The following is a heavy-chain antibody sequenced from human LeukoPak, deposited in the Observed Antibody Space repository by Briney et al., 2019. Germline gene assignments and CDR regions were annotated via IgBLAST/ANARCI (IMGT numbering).Heavy chain of an antibody. D-gene: IGHD2-15*01. CDR3: AKNVVVKRYIDY. CDR1: GFTFSNHA. Sequence: QSGGSLRLSCAASGFTFSNHAMSWVRQTPGKGLQWVSVISGSGRTTEYADSVKGRFTISRDNSKNTLSLQMNGLRVEDTAIYYCAKNVVVKRYIDYWGQGTLVTVSS. CDR2: ISGSGRTT. J-gene: IGHJ4*02. V-gene: IGHV3-23*01.